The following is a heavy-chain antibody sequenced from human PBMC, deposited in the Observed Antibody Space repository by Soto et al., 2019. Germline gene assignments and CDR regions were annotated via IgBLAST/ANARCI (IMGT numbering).Heavy chain of an antibody. D-gene: IGHD1-26*01. CDR2: IIPIFGTA. J-gene: IGHJ6*02. CDR1: GGTFSSYA. Sequence: GASVKVSCKASGGTFSSYAISWVRQAPGQGLEWMGGIIPIFGTANYAQKFQGRVTITADESTSTAYMELSSLRSEDTAVYYCASRGSYLGPYYYGMDVWGQGTTVTVS. CDR3: ASRGSYLGPYYYGMDV. V-gene: IGHV1-69*13.